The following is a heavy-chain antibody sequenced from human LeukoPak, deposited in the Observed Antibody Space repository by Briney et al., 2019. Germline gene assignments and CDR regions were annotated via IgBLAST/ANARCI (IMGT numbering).Heavy chain of an antibody. D-gene: IGHD3-10*01. Sequence: GGSLRLSCAASGFTFSSYWMNWVRQAPGKGLEWVANIKQDGSEKSCVDSVKGRFTISRDNAKNSLYLQMNSLRAEDTAVYYCARDAPSGGYYGSGSYYGDYWGQGTLVTVSS. CDR2: IKQDGSEK. V-gene: IGHV3-7*01. CDR1: GFTFSSYW. CDR3: ARDAPSGGYYGSGSYYGDY. J-gene: IGHJ4*02.